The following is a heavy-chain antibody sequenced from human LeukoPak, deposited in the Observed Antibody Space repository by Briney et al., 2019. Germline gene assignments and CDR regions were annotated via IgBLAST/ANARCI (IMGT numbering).Heavy chain of an antibody. V-gene: IGHV3-7*01. D-gene: IGHD1-14*01. J-gene: IGHJ4*02. CDR3: AREVWGPEY. CDR1: GFTFTKYW. CDR2: IKQDGSDK. Sequence: PGDSLRLSCAASGFTFTKYWMTWVRQAPGKGLEWVGNIKQDGSDKIYMDSVKGRFTISRDNTKNSVYLQMSSLRAEDTAVYYCAREVWGPEYWGQGTLVTVSS.